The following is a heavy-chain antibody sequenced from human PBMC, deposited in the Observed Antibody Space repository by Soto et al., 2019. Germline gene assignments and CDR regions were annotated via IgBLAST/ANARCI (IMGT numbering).Heavy chain of an antibody. D-gene: IGHD1-1*01. Sequence: QVHLVQSGAEVKKPGASVKVSCKGSGYAFTTYGITWVRQAPGQGLEWMGWISAHNGNTNYAQKLQGSVTATRDTSTSTAYMVGRRLRSDDTAVYCCVRGRYGDYWGQGALVTVSS. J-gene: IGHJ4*02. CDR1: GYAFTTYG. CDR2: ISAHNGNT. V-gene: IGHV1-18*01. CDR3: VRGRYGDY.